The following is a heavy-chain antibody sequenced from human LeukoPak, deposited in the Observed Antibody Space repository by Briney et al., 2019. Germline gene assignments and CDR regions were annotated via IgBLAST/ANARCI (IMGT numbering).Heavy chain of an antibody. CDR1: GGSISSYY. CDR3: ARPSLDYGGIDAFDF. D-gene: IGHD4-23*01. J-gene: IGHJ3*01. CDR2: IYYSGST. V-gene: IGHV4-59*08. Sequence: SETLSLTCTVSGGSISSYYWSWIRQPPGKGLEWIAFIYYSGSTNYNPSLKSRVTISVDTSKNQFSLKLSSVTAADTAVYYCARPSLDYGGIDAFDFWGQGTLVTVSS.